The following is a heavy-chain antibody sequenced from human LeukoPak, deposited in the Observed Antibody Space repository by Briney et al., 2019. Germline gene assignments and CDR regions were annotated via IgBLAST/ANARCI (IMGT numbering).Heavy chain of an antibody. CDR2: IYSGGST. D-gene: IGHD2-15*01. J-gene: IGHJ4*02. Sequence: PGGSLRLSCAASGFTVSSNHMSWVRQAPGKGLEWVSVIYSGGSTYYADSVKGRFTISRDNSKNTLYFQMNSLRAEDTAVYYCVREHCSGGTCYSFFDYWGQGTLVTVSS. V-gene: IGHV3-53*01. CDR3: VREHCSGGTCYSFFDY. CDR1: GFTVSSNH.